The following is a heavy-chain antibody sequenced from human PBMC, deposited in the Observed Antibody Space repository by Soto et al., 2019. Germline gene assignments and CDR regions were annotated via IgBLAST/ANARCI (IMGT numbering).Heavy chain of an antibody. CDR3: AIQDCTNDVCLEAAVTVGGALEY. Sequence: EVQLVESGGGLVQPGEALRLACAASGFSIRKYWMHWVRQAPGKGPVWVSNSSGDGTTTDYAGSVKGRFTISRDNAKHTLFLQMDSLRVEDTAIYFCAIQDCTNDVCLEAAVTVGGALEYWGRGAQVTVSS. D-gene: IGHD2-8*01. J-gene: IGHJ1*01. CDR1: GFSIRKYW. V-gene: IGHV3-74*01. CDR2: SSGDGTTT.